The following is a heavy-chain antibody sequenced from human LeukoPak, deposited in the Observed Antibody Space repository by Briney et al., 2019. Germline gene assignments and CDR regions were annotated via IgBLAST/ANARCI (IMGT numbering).Heavy chain of an antibody. CDR1: GITFSSYW. Sequence: GGSLRLSCAASGITFSSYWMSWVRQAPGKGLMWVSQINSDGSATSCADPVKGRCTISRDNAKNMLYLEMNSLRVEDTAVYFCTRDHGLDVWGQGTTVTVSS. J-gene: IGHJ6*02. CDR3: TRDHGLDV. CDR2: INSDGSAT. V-gene: IGHV3-74*01.